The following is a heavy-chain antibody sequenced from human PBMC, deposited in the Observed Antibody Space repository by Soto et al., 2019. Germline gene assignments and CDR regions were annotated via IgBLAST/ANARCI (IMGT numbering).Heavy chain of an antibody. V-gene: IGHV1-3*01. J-gene: IGHJ4*02. CDR2: INAGNGNT. D-gene: IGHD1-7*01. Sequence: GAPVKVSCKASGYTFTSYAMHWVPQAPGQRLEWMGWINAGNGNTKYSQKFQGRVTITRDTSASTAYMELSSLRSEDTAVYYCARGVGNSAPDYWGQGTLVTVSS. CDR3: ARGVGNSAPDY. CDR1: GYTFTSYA.